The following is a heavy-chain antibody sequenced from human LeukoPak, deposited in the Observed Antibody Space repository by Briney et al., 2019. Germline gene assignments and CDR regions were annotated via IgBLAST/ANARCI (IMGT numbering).Heavy chain of an antibody. CDR3: ATQPCDSGSCYLGH. V-gene: IGHV3-30-3*01. D-gene: IGHD2-15*01. Sequence: GGSLRLSCVASGFTFSNYAMHWVRQAPGKGLEWVAVIAYDGRNKFYADSLKGRFSISRDNSMNTPYLQMNTLRTEDTAVYYCATQPCDSGSCYLGHWGQGTVVTLSS. J-gene: IGHJ4*02. CDR2: IAYDGRNK. CDR1: GFTFSNYA.